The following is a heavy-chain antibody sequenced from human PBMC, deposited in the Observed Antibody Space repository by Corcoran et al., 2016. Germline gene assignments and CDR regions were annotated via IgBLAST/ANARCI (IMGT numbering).Heavy chain of an antibody. CDR1: GGSISSSSYY. V-gene: IGHV4-39*01. J-gene: IGHJ6*02. CDR2: IYYSGST. CDR3: ARQTRGSNYYYYYGMDV. Sequence: QLQLQESGPGLVKPSETLSLTCTVSGGSISSSSYYWGWIRQPPGKGLEWIGSIYYSGSTYYNPSLKSRVTISVDTSKKQFSLKLSSVTAADTAVYYCARQTRGSNYYYYYGMDVWGQGTTVTVSS. D-gene: IGHD2-2*01.